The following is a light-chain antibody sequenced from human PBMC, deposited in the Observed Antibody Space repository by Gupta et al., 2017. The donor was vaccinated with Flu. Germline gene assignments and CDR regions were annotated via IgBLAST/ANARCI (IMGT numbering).Light chain of an antibody. J-gene: IGLJ1*01. CDR2: RNN. CDR1: SSNIGSNY. V-gene: IGLV1-47*01. CDR3: AAWDDSLSGYV. Sequence: QSVLTLPPSASGTPGRRVTISCSGSSSNIGSNYVYWYQQLPGTAPKLRIYRNNQRPSGVPDRFSGSKSGTSASLAIRGLRSEDEADYYCAAWDDSLSGYVFGTGTKVTVL.